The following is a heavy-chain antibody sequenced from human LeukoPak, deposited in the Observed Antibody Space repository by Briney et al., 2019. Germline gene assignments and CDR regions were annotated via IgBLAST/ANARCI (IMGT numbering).Heavy chain of an antibody. CDR2: IRYDGSNK. D-gene: IGHD2-15*01. CDR3: ASVGVVDGTPYWYFDL. J-gene: IGHJ2*01. V-gene: IGHV3-30*02. Sequence: PGGSLRLSCAASGFTFSSYGMHWVRQAPGKGLEWVAFIRYDGSNKYYADSVKGRFTISRDNSKNTLYLQMNSLRAEDTAVYYCASVGVVDGTPYWYFDLWGRGTLVTVSS. CDR1: GFTFSSYG.